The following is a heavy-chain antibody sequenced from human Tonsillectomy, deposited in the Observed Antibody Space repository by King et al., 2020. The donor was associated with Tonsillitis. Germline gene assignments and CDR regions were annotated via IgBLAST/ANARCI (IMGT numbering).Heavy chain of an antibody. CDR2: IYYSGDT. V-gene: IGHV4-39*01. D-gene: IGHD1-26*01. CDR1: GGSISSSNYY. CDR3: ARQSVGMAPGWFDP. J-gene: IGHJ5*02. Sequence: LQLQESGPGLVKPSETLSLTCTVSGGSISSSNYYWGWIRQPPGKGLEWIGSIYYSGDTYYNPSLKSRVTISVDTSKNQFSLKLSSVTAADTAVYYCARQSVGMAPGWFDPWGQGTLVTVSS.